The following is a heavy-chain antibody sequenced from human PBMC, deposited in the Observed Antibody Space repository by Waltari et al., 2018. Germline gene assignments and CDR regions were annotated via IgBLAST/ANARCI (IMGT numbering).Heavy chain of an antibody. CDR3: ARVRVAAAGGAFDI. D-gene: IGHD6-13*01. J-gene: IGHJ3*02. V-gene: IGHV1-69*14. CDR2: IIPIFGTA. CDR1: GGTFSSYA. Sequence: QVQLVQSGAEVKKPGSSVKVSCKASGGTFSSYAISWVRQSPGQGLEWMGGIIPIFGTANYAQKFQGRVTITADKSTSTAYMELSSLRSEDTAVYYCARVRVAAAGGAFDIWGQGTMVTVSS.